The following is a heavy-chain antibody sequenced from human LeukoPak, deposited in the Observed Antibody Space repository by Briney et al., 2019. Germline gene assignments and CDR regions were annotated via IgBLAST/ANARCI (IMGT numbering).Heavy chain of an antibody. J-gene: IGHJ4*02. CDR2: ISYDGSNK. CDR3: ASAFLDDFWSGHF. V-gene: IGHV3-30*04. D-gene: IGHD3-3*01. Sequence: GRSLRLSCVASGFTFSNYAMHWVRQAPGKGLEWVAVISYDGSNKYYADSVKGRFTISRDNSKNTLYLQMNSLRAEDTAVYYCASAFLDDFWSGHFWGQGTPVTVSS. CDR1: GFTFSNYA.